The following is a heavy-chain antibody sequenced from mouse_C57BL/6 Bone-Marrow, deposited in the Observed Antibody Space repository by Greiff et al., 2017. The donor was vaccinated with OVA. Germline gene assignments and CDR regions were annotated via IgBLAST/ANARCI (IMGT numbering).Heavy chain of an antibody. CDR1: EYEFPSHD. D-gene: IGHD2-5*01. J-gene: IGHJ1*03. Sequence: DVQLVESGGGLVQPGESLKLSCESNEYEFPSHDMSWVRKTPEKRLELVAAINSDGGSTYYPDTMERRFIISRDNTKKTLYLQMSSLRSEDTALYYCARQRPTIVTTRYFDVWGTGTTVTVSS. V-gene: IGHV5-2*01. CDR2: INSDGGST. CDR3: ARQRPTIVTTRYFDV.